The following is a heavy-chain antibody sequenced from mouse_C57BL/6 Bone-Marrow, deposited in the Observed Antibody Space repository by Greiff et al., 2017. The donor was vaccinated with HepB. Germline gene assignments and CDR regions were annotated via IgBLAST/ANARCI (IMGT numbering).Heavy chain of an antibody. CDR3: ARNLLWYPMDY. CDR2: INPSSGYT. CDR1: GYTFTSYT. D-gene: IGHD2-1*01. J-gene: IGHJ4*01. Sequence: GASVKMSCKASGYTFTSYTMHWVKQRPGQGLEWIGYINPSSGYTKYNQKFKDKATLTADKSSSTAYMQLSSLTSEDSAVYYCARNLLWYPMDYWGQGTSVTVSS. V-gene: IGHV1-4*01.